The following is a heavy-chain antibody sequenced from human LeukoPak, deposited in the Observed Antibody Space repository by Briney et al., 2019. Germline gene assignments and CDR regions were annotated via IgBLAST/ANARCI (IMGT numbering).Heavy chain of an antibody. V-gene: IGHV4-59*01. J-gene: IGHJ4*02. CDR3: ARSLVVVAAIPGY. CDR2: IYYSGST. CDR1: GGSFSGYY. D-gene: IGHD2-15*01. Sequence: PSETLSLTCAVYGGSFSGYYWSWIRQPPGKGLEWIGYIYYSGSTNYNPSLKSRVTISVDTSKNQFSLKLSSVTAADTAVYYCARSLVVVAAIPGYWGQGTLVTVSS.